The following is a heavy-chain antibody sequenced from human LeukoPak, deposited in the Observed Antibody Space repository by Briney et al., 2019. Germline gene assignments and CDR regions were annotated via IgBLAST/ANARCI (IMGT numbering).Heavy chain of an antibody. Sequence: GSLRLSCAASGFTFSSYAMHWVRQAPGKGLEWVAVISYDGSNKYYADSVKGRFTISRDNSKNTLSLQMNSLRAEDTAVYYCARGVDYYENSGTIDYWGQGTLVTVSS. J-gene: IGHJ4*02. CDR1: GFTFSSYA. CDR2: ISYDGSNK. V-gene: IGHV3-30-3*01. D-gene: IGHD3-22*01. CDR3: ARGVDYYENSGTIDY.